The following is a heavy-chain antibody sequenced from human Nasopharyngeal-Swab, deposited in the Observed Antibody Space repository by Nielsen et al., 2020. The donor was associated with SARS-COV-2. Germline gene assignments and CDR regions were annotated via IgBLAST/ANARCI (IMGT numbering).Heavy chain of an antibody. CDR3: ARDRITMVRGVISLTNWFDP. V-gene: IGHV1-8*01. D-gene: IGHD3-10*01. CDR1: GSTFSNYD. CDR2: MNPYSGNT. Sequence: ASVKVSCKASGSTFSNYDINWVRQATGQGLEWMGWMNPYSGNTAYSPKFQGRLTMTSDTSITTAFMELSSLRSEDTAVYYCARDRITMVRGVISLTNWFDPWGQGTLVTVSS. J-gene: IGHJ5*02.